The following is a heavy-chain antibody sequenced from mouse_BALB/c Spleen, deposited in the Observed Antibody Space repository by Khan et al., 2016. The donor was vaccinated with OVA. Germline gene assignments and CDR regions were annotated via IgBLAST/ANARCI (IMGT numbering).Heavy chain of an antibody. J-gene: IGHJ4*01. CDR2: IYWDDDK. CDR1: GFSLSSSGMG. D-gene: IGHD2-3*01. CDR3: ARAGWLLDFAMDY. V-gene: IGHV8-12*01. Sequence: QVTLKESGPGILQPSQTLSLTCSFSGFSLSSSGMGVSWIRQPSGKGLEWLAHIYWDDDKRYIPSLKSRLTISKDSSSNQVFLMITSMDTADTATYYYARAGWLLDFAMDYWGQGTSVTVSS.